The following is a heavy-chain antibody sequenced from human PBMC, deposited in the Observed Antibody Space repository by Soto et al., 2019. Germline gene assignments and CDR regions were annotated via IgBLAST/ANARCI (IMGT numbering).Heavy chain of an antibody. Sequence: GGSLRLSCAASGFTLSDYWMHWVRQVPGKGLLWVSRISVDGGDTTYADSVKGRFTTSRDNAKNTLYLQMDTLRAEDTAIYYYVKAPEQRPIDYWGQGSLVTVSS. V-gene: IGHV3-74*01. J-gene: IGHJ4*01. CDR1: GFTLSDYW. CDR2: ISVDGGDT. CDR3: VKAPEQRPIDY. D-gene: IGHD6-19*01.